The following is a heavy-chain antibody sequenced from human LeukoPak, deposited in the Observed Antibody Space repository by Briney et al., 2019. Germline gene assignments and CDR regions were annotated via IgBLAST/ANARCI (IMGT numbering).Heavy chain of an antibody. CDR3: AKGFWSGYSPDYFDY. CDR1: GFTFSSYA. CDR2: ISGSGGST. D-gene: IGHD3-3*01. J-gene: IGHJ4*02. Sequence: GGSLRLSCAASGFTFSSYAMSWVRQAPGKGLEWVSAISGSGGSTYYADSVKGRFTISRDNSKNTLYLQMNSLRAEDTAVYYCAKGFWSGYSPDYFDYWGQGTLVTVSS. V-gene: IGHV3-23*01.